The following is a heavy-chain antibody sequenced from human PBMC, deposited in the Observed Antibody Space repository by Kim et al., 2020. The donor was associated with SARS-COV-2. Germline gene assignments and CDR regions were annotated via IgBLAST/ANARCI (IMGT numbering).Heavy chain of an antibody. V-gene: IGHV4-34*01. Sequence: SETLSLTCAVYGGSFSGYYWSWIRQPPGKGLEWIGEINHSGSTNYNPSLKSRVTISVDTSKNQFSLKLSSVTAADTAVYYCARADIVVVPAAIRRGYSNYVDYFDYWGQGTLVTVSS. J-gene: IGHJ4*02. CDR1: GGSFSGYY. CDR3: ARADIVVVPAAIRRGYSNYVDYFDY. CDR2: INHSGST. D-gene: IGHD2-2*02.